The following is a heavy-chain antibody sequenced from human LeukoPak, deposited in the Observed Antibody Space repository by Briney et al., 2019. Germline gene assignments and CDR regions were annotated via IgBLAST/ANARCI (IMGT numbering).Heavy chain of an antibody. CDR2: ISSSGSTI. CDR3: AKDDAWGRYKD. D-gene: IGHD3-16*01. J-gene: IGHJ1*01. CDR1: GFTFSSYE. Sequence: VQPGGSLRLSCAASGFTFSSYEMNWVRQAPGKGLEWVSYISSSGSTIYYADSVKGRFTISRDNSKHTVSLQMNSLRGEDTAVYYCAKDDAWGRYKDWGQGTLVTVSS. V-gene: IGHV3-48*03.